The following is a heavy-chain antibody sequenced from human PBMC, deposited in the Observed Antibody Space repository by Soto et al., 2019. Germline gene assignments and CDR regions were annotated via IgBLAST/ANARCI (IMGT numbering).Heavy chain of an antibody. J-gene: IGHJ4*02. D-gene: IGHD6-13*01. CDR2: INHSGRT. V-gene: IGHV4-34*01. CDR3: ARGNIAAALVY. Sequence: SETLSLTCAVYGGSISGHYWNWIRQPPGKGLEWIGEINHSGRTNYNPSLKSRVTISVDTSKNQFSLNLGSVTAADTAVYYCARGNIAAALVYWGQGTLVTVSS. CDR1: GGSISGHY.